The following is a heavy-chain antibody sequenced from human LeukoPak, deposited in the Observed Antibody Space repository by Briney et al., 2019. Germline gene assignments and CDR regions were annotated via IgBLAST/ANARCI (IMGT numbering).Heavy chain of an antibody. D-gene: IGHD2-8*01. J-gene: IGHJ4*02. Sequence: PGRSLRLSCTASGFTSGDYAMSWFRQAPGKGLEWVGFIRSKAYGVTTEYAASVKGRFTISRDDSKNIAYLQMNSLKTEDTAVYYCTIEDCTNGVCYTLFDYWGQGTLVTVSS. CDR1: GFTSGDYA. V-gene: IGHV3-49*03. CDR2: IRSKAYGVTT. CDR3: TIEDCTNGVCYTLFDY.